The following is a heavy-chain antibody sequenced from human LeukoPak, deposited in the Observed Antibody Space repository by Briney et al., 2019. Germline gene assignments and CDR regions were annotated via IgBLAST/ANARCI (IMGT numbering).Heavy chain of an antibody. D-gene: IGHD4-11*01. CDR3: AKGPTVTAYFDY. J-gene: IGHJ4*02. V-gene: IGHV3-30*02. CDR2: IRCDGSNK. Sequence: SGGSLSLSCASSGFTFSSYGRHWVRQAPGKGLEWVAIIRCDGSNKHYADSVKGRFTISRDNSKNTLYLQMNSLRAEDTAVYYCAKGPTVTAYFDYWGQGTLVTVSS. CDR1: GFTFSSYG.